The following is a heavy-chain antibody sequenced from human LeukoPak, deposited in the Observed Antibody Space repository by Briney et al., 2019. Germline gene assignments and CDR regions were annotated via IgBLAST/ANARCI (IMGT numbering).Heavy chain of an antibody. J-gene: IGHJ3*02. CDR3: ARDVRPLIHAFDI. CDR2: IYHSGST. CDR1: GGSISSGGYS. Sequence: SETLSLTCAVSGGSISSGGYSWSWIRQPPGKGLEWIGYIYHSGSTYYNPSLKSRVTISVDTSKNQFSLKLSSVTAADTAVYYCARDVRPLIHAFDIWGQGTMVTVS. V-gene: IGHV4-30-2*01.